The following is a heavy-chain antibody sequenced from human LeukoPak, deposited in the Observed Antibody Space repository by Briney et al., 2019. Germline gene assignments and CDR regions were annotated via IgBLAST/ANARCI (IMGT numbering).Heavy chain of an antibody. CDR2: IYYSGST. CDR1: GGSISSYY. D-gene: IGHD6-13*01. CDR3: ARDGARIAAAGTNWFDP. V-gene: IGHV4-59*01. J-gene: IGHJ5*02. Sequence: SETLSLTCTVSGGSISSYYWSWIRQPPGKGLEWIGYIYYSGSTNYNPSLKSRVTISVDTSKNQFSLKLSSVTAADTAVYYCARDGARIAAAGTNWFDPWGQGTLVTVSS.